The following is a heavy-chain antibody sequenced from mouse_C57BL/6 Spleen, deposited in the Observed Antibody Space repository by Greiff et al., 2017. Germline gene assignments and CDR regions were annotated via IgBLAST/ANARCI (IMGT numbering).Heavy chain of an antibody. CDR1: GYTFTSYT. D-gene: IGHD2-4*01. CDR2: INPSSGYT. J-gene: IGHJ2*01. CDR3: ARGYDYDGRDYFDY. V-gene: IGHV1-4*01. Sequence: QVQLKESGAELARPGASVKMSCKASGYTFTSYTMHWVKQRPGQGLEWIGYINPSSGYTKYNQKFKDKATLTADKSSSTAYMQLSSLTSEDSAVYYCARGYDYDGRDYFDYWGQGTTLTVSS.